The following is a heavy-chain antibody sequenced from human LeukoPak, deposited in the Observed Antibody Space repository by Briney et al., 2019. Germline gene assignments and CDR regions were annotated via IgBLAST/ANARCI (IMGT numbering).Heavy chain of an antibody. D-gene: IGHD6-6*01. Sequence: GGSLRLSCAASGLTFSSYAMSWVRQAPGKGLEWVSAISGSGGSTYYADSVKGRFTISRDNSKNTLYLQMNSLRAEDTAVYYCAKYGSSSSLFFDYWGQGTLVTVSS. V-gene: IGHV3-23*01. CDR1: GLTFSSYA. CDR3: AKYGSSSSLFFDY. CDR2: ISGSGGST. J-gene: IGHJ4*02.